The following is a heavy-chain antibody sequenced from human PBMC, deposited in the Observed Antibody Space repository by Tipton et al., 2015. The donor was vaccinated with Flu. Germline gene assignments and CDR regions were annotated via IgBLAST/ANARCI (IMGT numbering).Heavy chain of an antibody. CDR3: ARRIVVTGIDY. V-gene: IGHV3-21*01. Sequence: SLRLSCAASGFTFSSYSMNWVRQAPGKGLEWVSSISSSSSYMYYADSVKGRFTISRDNAKNSLYLQMNSLRAEDTAVYYCARRIVVTGIDYWGQGTLVTVSS. D-gene: IGHD4-23*01. CDR2: ISSSSSYM. J-gene: IGHJ4*02. CDR1: GFTFSSYS.